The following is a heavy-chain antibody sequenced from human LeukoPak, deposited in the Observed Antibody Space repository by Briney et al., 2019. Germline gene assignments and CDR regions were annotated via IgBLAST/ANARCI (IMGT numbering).Heavy chain of an antibody. Sequence: GRSLRLSCAASGFTFSSYAMHWVRQAPGKGLEWVAVISYDGSNKYYADSVKGRFTISRDNSKNTLYLQMNSLRAEDTAVYYCAREEKASYDFWSGYLEFYGMDVWGQGTTVTVSS. D-gene: IGHD3-3*01. CDR3: AREEKASYDFWSGYLEFYGMDV. CDR1: GFTFSSYA. J-gene: IGHJ6*02. V-gene: IGHV3-30*04. CDR2: ISYDGSNK.